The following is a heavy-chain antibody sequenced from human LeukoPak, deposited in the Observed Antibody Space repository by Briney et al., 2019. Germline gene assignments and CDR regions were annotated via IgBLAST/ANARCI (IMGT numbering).Heavy chain of an antibody. J-gene: IGHJ4*02. V-gene: IGHV3-7*01. CDR3: ARGTYNWNYAFDY. CDR1: GFTFSSYW. CDR2: IKQDGSEK. Sequence: GGSLRLSCAASGFTFSSYWMSWVRQAPGKGLEWVANIKQDGSEKYYVDSVKGRFTISRDNAKNSLYLQMNSLRAKDTAVYYCARGTYNWNYAFDYWGQGTLVTVSS. D-gene: IGHD1-1*01.